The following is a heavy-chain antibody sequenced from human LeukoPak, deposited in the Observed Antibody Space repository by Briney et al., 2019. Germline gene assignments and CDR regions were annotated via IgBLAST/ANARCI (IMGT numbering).Heavy chain of an antibody. D-gene: IGHD1-7*01. CDR2: INHSGST. J-gene: IGHJ4*02. Sequence: SETLSLTCAVYGGSFSGYYWSWIRQPPGKGLEWIGEINHSGSTNYNPSLKSRVTISVDTSKNQFSLKLSSVTAADTAVYYCARRAWNYGAFDYWGQGTLVTVSS. CDR3: ARRAWNYGAFDY. V-gene: IGHV4-34*01. CDR1: GGSFSGYY.